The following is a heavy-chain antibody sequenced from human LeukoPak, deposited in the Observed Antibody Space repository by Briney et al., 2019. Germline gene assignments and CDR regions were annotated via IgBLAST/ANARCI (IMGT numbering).Heavy chain of an antibody. CDR1: GGSISSSSYY. J-gene: IGHJ4*02. V-gene: IGHV4-39*01. D-gene: IGHD6-6*01. Sequence: PSETLSLTCTVSGGSISSSSYYWGWIRQPPGKGLEWIGSIYYSGSTYYNPSLKSRVTISVDTSKNQFSLKLSSVTAADTAVYYCVRRGYSSSFDYWGQGTLVTVSS. CDR2: IYYSGST. CDR3: VRRGYSSSFDY.